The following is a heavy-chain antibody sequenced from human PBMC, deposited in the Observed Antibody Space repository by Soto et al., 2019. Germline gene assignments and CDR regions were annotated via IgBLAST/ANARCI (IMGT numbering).Heavy chain of an antibody. CDR3: ARTPPGSSGYYADAFDI. D-gene: IGHD3-22*01. J-gene: IGHJ3*02. CDR2: IGWDDDK. V-gene: IGHV2-70*04. Sequence: SGPTLVNPTQTLTLTCTFSGFSLSTSGMRVGWIRQPPGKALEWLARIGWDDDKFYSTSLKTRLTISKDTSKNQVVLTMTNMDPVDTATYYCARTPPGSSGYYADAFDIWGQGTMVTVSS. CDR1: GFSLSTSGMR.